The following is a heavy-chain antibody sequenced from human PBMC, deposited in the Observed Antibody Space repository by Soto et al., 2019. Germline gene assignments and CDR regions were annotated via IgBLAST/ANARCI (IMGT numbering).Heavy chain of an antibody. Sequence: QVQLVQSGAEVKKPGASVKVSCKASGYTFTSYDINWVRQATGLGLEWMGWMNPNSANTGYAQEFQGRVTMTGNTYMSTAYMELSSVRSEDTAVYYCAREGDRGMDVWGQGTTVTVSS. CDR1: GYTFTSYD. J-gene: IGHJ6*02. CDR3: AREGDRGMDV. D-gene: IGHD3-16*01. V-gene: IGHV1-8*01. CDR2: MNPNSANT.